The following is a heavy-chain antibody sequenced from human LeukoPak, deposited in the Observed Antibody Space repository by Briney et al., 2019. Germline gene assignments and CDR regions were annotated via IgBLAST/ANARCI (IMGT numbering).Heavy chain of an antibody. Sequence: SETLSLTCTVSGGSISNYYWSWIRQPPGQGLEWIGYIYYSGSTNYNPSLESPVTISVDTSKNQFSLKLSSVTAADTAVYYCARSAYGSGSYYKRYNWFDPWGQGTLVTVSS. CDR1: GGSISNYY. J-gene: IGHJ5*02. CDR3: ARSAYGSGSYYKRYNWFDP. CDR2: IYYSGST. V-gene: IGHV4-59*12. D-gene: IGHD3-10*01.